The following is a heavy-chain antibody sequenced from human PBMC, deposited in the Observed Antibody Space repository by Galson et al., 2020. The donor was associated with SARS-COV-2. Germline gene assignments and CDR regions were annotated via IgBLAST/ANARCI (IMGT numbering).Heavy chain of an antibody. D-gene: IGHD6-13*01. CDR3: ASETDDYTSSWYDY. V-gene: IGHV3-30*04. CDR2: ISYDGTKR. Sequence: QLGESLKISCGAYGFTFSSSAKHWVRQAPGKGLEWVAIISYDGTKRYNIDSVKGRITISRDNSKNTLFLQMNSLTTEDTAVYYCASETDDYTSSWYDYWGQGTLVTVSS. J-gene: IGHJ4*02. CDR1: GFTFSSSA.